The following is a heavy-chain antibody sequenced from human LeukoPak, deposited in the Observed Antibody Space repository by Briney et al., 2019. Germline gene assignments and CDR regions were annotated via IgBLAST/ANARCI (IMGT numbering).Heavy chain of an antibody. J-gene: IGHJ6*02. V-gene: IGHV1-69*04. CDR3: AGSYYDRTILYGMDV. CDR2: IIPILGIA. Sequence: ASVKVSCKASGGTFSSYAISWVRQAPGQGLEWMGRIIPILGIANYARKFQGRVTITADKSTSTAYMELSSLRSEDTAVYYCAGSYYDRTILYGMDVWGQGTTVTVSS. CDR1: GGTFSSYA. D-gene: IGHD3-22*01.